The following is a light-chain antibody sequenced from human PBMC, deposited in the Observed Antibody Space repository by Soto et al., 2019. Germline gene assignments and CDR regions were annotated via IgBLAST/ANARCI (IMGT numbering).Light chain of an antibody. Sequence: DIVMTQSPLSLAVTPGEPASISCRSSQSLLYTNGYNYLDWYVQKPGQSPQLLISLGSIRASGVPDRFSGSGSGTDFTLKISRVEADDVGVYYCMQGLQTRTFGQGTKVEI. CDR1: QSLLYTNGYNY. J-gene: IGKJ1*01. V-gene: IGKV2-28*01. CDR2: LGS. CDR3: MQGLQTRT.